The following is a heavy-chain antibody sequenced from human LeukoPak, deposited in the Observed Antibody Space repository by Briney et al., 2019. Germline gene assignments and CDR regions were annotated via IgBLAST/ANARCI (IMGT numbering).Heavy chain of an antibody. J-gene: IGHJ5*02. CDR2: IT. CDR1: GYSISSGYY. Sequence: SETLSLTCAVSGYSISSGYYWGWIRQPPGKGLEWIGSITYYNPSLKSRVTISEDTSKNQFSLKLSSVTAADTAVYYCARQWRDGDWFDPWGQGTLVTVSS. CDR3: ARQWRDGDWFDP. D-gene: IGHD6-19*01. V-gene: IGHV4-38-2*01.